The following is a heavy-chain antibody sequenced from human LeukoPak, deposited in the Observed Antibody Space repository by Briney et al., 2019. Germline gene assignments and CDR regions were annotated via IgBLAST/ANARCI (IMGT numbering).Heavy chain of an antibody. V-gene: IGHV1-18*01. J-gene: IGHJ4*02. CDR3: ARDDTPWGEQPQFDY. CDR2: ISAYNGNT. Sequence: HRASVKVSCKASGYTFTSYGISWVRQAPGQGLEWMGWISAYNGNTNYAQKLQGRVTMTTDTSTSTAYMELRSLRSDDTAVYYCARDDTPWGEQPQFDYWGQGTLVTVSS. CDR1: GYTFTSYG. D-gene: IGHD3-16*01.